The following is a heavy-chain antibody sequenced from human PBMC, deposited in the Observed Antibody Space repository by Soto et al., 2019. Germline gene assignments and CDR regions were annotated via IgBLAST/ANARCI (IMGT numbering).Heavy chain of an antibody. D-gene: IGHD6-6*01. Sequence: ASVKVSCKASGYTFTGYYMHWVRQAPGQGLEWMGWIDPNSGDTKYAQKFQGRVTMTRDTSTRTAYMEVSRLTSDDTAVYYCARSLSTIGGRPDSWGQGTLVTVSS. CDR3: ARSLSTIGGRPDS. J-gene: IGHJ4*02. CDR1: GYTFTGYY. CDR2: IDPNSGDT. V-gene: IGHV1-2*02.